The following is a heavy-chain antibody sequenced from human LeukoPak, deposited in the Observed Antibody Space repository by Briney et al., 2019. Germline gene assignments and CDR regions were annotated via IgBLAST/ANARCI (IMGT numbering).Heavy chain of an antibody. J-gene: IGHJ4*02. CDR2: IYTSGST. Sequence: SETLSLTCTVSGGSISSASYYWSWIRQPAGKGLEWIGRIYTSGSTNYNPSLKSRVTISVDTSKNQFSLKLSSVTAADTAVYYCARGQWLPTYYFDYWGQGTLVTVSS. CDR1: GGSISSASYY. CDR3: ARGQWLPTYYFDY. V-gene: IGHV4-61*02. D-gene: IGHD6-19*01.